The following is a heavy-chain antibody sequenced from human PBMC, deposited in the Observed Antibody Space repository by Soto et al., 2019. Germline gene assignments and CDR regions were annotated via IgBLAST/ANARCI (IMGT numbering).Heavy chain of an antibody. CDR1: GFTFSSYA. V-gene: IGHV3-23*01. J-gene: IGHJ4*02. D-gene: IGHD3-10*01. CDR3: AKDLGHYYGSGSYPYYFDY. CDR2: ISGSGGST. Sequence: LRLSCAASGFTFSSYAMSWVRQAPGKGLEWVSAISGSGGSTYYADSVKGRFTISRDNSKNTLYLQMNSLRAEDTAVYYCAKDLGHYYGSGSYPYYFDYWGQGTLVTVSS.